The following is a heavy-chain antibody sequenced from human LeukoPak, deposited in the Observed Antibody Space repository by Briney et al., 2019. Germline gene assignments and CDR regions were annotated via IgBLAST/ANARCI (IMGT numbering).Heavy chain of an antibody. J-gene: IGHJ6*03. CDR1: GGSISSYY. D-gene: IGHD2-2*02. CDR2: IYYSGST. V-gene: IGHV4-59*12. Sequence: SETLSLTCTVSGGSISSYYWSWIRQPPGKGLEWIGYIYYSGSTNYNPSLKSRVTIPVDTSKNQFSLKLSSVTAADTAVYYCARDPVVPAAIDEATLIPVDRYYYYYVDVWGKGTTVTVSS. CDR3: ARDPVVPAAIDEATLIPVDRYYYYYVDV.